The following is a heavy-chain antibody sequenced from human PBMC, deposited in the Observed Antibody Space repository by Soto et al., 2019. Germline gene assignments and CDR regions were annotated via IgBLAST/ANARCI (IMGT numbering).Heavy chain of an antibody. J-gene: IGHJ6*02. Sequence: QVQLVQSGAEVKKPGASVKVSCKASGYTFTSYGISWVRQAPGQGLEWMGWISAYNGNTNYAQKLQGRVTMTTDSATCTAYMELRSLRSGGAAVYYCARDRRREQYGGSWYLLSGYYGMDVWGQGTTVTVSS. CDR2: ISAYNGNT. V-gene: IGHV1-18*01. CDR3: ARDRRREQYGGSWYLLSGYYGMDV. CDR1: GYTFTSYG. D-gene: IGHD6-13*01.